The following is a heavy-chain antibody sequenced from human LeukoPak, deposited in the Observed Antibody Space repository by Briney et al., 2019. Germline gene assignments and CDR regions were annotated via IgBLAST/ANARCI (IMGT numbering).Heavy chain of an antibody. D-gene: IGHD3-10*01. Sequence: GGSLRLSCAASGFTFDDYAMHWVRQAPGKGLEWVSGISWNSGYIGYEDSVKGRFTISRDDAKNSLYLQMNSLRAEDTALYYCAKGSYGSGSYVDYWGQGTLITVSS. CDR2: ISWNSGYI. CDR1: GFTFDDYA. J-gene: IGHJ4*02. CDR3: AKGSYGSGSYVDY. V-gene: IGHV3-9*01.